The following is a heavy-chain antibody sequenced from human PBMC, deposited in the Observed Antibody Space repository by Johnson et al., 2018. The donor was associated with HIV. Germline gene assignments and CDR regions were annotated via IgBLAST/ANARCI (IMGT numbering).Heavy chain of an antibody. CDR3: AKCIWGSSLIYGFGI. V-gene: IGHV3-30-3*02. J-gene: IGHJ3*02. D-gene: IGHD6-13*01. CDR2: ISNDGRNK. CDR1: GFTFSSYS. Sequence: QVQLVESGGGVVQPARSLRLSCAASGFTFSSYSMHWVRQAPGKGLEWVAGISNDGRNKYYADSVKGRFTISRDNSKNTLHLQMNSLRAEDTAVYYCAKCIWGSSLIYGFGIWGQGTMVNGSS.